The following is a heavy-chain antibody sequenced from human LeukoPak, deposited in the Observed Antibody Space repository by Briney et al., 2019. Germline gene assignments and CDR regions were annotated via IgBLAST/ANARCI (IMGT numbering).Heavy chain of an antibody. Sequence: KPSETLSLTCTVSGGSNSSSSYYWGWIRQPPGKGLEWIGSIYYSGSTYYNPSLKSRVTISVDTSKNQFSLKLSSVTAADTAVYYCARGEGGVATPTTDFDYWGQGTLVTVSS. J-gene: IGHJ4*02. CDR3: ARGEGGVATPTTDFDY. CDR1: GGSNSSSSYY. CDR2: IYYSGST. V-gene: IGHV4-39*07. D-gene: IGHD5-12*01.